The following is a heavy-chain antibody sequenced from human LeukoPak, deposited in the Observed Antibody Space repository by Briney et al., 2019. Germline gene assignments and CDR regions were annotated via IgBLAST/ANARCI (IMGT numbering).Heavy chain of an antibody. CDR3: ATSPGGYSYGALDY. Sequence: ASVKVSCKASGYTFTSYDINWVRQATGRGLEWMGWMNPNSGNTGYAQKFQGRVTMTRNTSISTAYMELSSLRSEDTAVYYCATSPGGYSYGALDYWGQGTLVTVSS. D-gene: IGHD5-18*01. CDR1: GYTFTSYD. V-gene: IGHV1-8*01. J-gene: IGHJ4*02. CDR2: MNPNSGNT.